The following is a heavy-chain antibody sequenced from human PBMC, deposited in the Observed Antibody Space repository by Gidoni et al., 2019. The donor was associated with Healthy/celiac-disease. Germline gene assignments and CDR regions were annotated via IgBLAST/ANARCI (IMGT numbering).Heavy chain of an antibody. D-gene: IGHD3-22*01. J-gene: IGHJ5*02. CDR2: IYYSGIT. CDR3: ARFMYYDSSGYFWFDP. V-gene: IGHV4-61*01. Sequence: QVQLQESGPGMVKPSEPLSLTCTVYGGSVSSGSYYLSWIRQPQGKGLEWIGYIYYSGITNYNPSLKSRVTISVDTSKNQFSLKLSSVTAADTAVYYCARFMYYDSSGYFWFDPWGQGTLVTVSS. CDR1: GGSVSSGSYY.